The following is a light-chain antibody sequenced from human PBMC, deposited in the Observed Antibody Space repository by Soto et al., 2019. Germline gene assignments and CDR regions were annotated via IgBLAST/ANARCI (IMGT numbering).Light chain of an antibody. J-gene: IGLJ2*01. V-gene: IGLV1-51*01. CDR1: TSNIGNNY. CDR3: ATWDSSLSAVI. CDR2: DNN. Sequence: QSVLTQPPSVSAASGQKVTISCSGSTSNIGNNYVSWYQQLPGTAPKLLIYDNNIRPSGIPDRFSGSKSGTSATLGITGLQTGDEADYYCATWDSSLSAVIFGGGTQLTVL.